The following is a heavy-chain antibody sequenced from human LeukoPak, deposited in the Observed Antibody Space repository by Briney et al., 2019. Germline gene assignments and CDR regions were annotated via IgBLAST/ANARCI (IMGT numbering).Heavy chain of an antibody. CDR2: IYYSGST. D-gene: IGHD4-17*01. J-gene: IGHJ4*02. Sequence: PSETLSLTCTVSGGSISSYYWSWIRQPPGKGLEWIGYIYYSGSTNYNPSLKSRVTISVDTSKNQFSLKLSSVTAADTAVYYCARGYDYESVFDYWGQGTLVTVSS. V-gene: IGHV4-59*08. CDR3: ARGYDYESVFDY. CDR1: GGSISSYY.